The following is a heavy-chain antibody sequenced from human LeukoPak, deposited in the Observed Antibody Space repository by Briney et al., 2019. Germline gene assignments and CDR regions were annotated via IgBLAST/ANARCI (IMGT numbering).Heavy chain of an antibody. CDR1: GFTFSSYS. CDR3: ASKTDLLGLTDY. D-gene: IGHD3-16*01. CDR2: ISSSSSYI. V-gene: IGHV3-21*01. Sequence: GGSLRLSCAASGFTFSSYSMHWVRQAPGKGLEWVSSISSSSSYIYYADSVKGRFTISRDNAKNSLYLQMNSLRAEDTAVYYCASKTDLLGLTDYWGQGTLVTVSS. J-gene: IGHJ4*02.